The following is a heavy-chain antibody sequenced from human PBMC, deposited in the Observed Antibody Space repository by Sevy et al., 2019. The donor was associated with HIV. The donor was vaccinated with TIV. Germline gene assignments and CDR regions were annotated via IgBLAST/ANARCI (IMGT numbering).Heavy chain of an antibody. V-gene: IGHV1-24*01. CDR2: FDSQDGET. CDR3: ATVGLRYYSGSSSYQGDWFDP. CDR1: GYTLTKLS. Sequence: ASVKVSCKVSGYTLTKLSIHWVRQAPGKGLEWMVDFDSQDGETIYSQRFQGRVTMTVDTPTDTAYMDLSSLTSGDTAVYYCATVGLRYYSGSSSYQGDWFDPWGQGTLVTVSS. D-gene: IGHD2-15*01. J-gene: IGHJ5*02.